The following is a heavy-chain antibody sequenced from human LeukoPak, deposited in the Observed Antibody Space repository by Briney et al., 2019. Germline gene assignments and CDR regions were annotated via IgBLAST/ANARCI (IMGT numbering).Heavy chain of an antibody. V-gene: IGHV4-31*03. CDR2: IYYSGST. CDR3: ARERKGWIQLDF. Sequence: SQTLSLTCTVSGGSISSGGYYWSWIRQHPGKGLEWIGYIYYSGSTYYNPSLKSRVTISVDTSKNQFSLKLSSVTAADTAVYYCARERKGWIQLDFWGQGTLVTVSS. D-gene: IGHD5-18*01. J-gene: IGHJ4*02. CDR1: GGSISSGGYY.